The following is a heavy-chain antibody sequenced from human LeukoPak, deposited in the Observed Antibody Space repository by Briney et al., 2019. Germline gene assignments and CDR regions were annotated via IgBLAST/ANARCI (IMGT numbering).Heavy chain of an antibody. J-gene: IGHJ4*02. V-gene: IGHV1-8*01. CDR3: ARGRSSGYYLPDDY. CDR1: GYTFTRYD. CDR2: MNPNSGNT. Sequence: ASVKVSCKASGYTFTRYDINWVRQATGQGLGWMGWMNPNSGNTGYAQKFQGRVTMTRNTSISTAYMELSSLRSEDTAVYYCARGRSSGYYLPDDYWGQGTLVTVSS. D-gene: IGHD3-22*01.